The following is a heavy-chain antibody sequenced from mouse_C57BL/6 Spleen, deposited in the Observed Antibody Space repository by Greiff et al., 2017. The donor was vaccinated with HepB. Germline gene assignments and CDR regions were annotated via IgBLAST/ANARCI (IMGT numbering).Heavy chain of an antibody. J-gene: IGHJ4*01. D-gene: IGHD1-1*01. CDR1: GFTFSDYG. CDR3: ARLYYGISSYAMDF. V-gene: IGHV5-17*01. Sequence: EVQRVESGGGLVKPGGSLKLSCAASGFTFSDYGMHWVRQAPEKGLEWVAYISSGSSIIDYADTVKGRFTITRDKAKNTLFMQMTSLRSEDSAMYYCARLYYGISSYAMDFWGAGTSVTVSS. CDR2: ISSGSSII.